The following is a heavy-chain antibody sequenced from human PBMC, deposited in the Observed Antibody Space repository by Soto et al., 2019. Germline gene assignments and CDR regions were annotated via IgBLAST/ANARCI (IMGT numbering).Heavy chain of an antibody. Sequence: GGSLRLSCASSGFTFSGSAMHLVRQASGKGLEWVGRIRSKANNYATAYAASVKGRFTISRDDSKNTAYLQMSSLKTEDTAVYYCNSDLKYSEVDYWGQGTLVTVSS. CDR2: IRSKANNYAT. J-gene: IGHJ4*02. D-gene: IGHD5-18*01. V-gene: IGHV3-73*01. CDR1: GFTFSGSA. CDR3: NSDLKYSEVDY.